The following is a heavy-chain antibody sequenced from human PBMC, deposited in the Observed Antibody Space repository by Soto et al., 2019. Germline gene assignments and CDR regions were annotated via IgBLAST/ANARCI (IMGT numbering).Heavy chain of an antibody. Sequence: PSETLSLTCTVSGGSTSSSNWWSWVRQPPGKELEWIGEIYHSGTTYYNPSLKSRVTISVDTSKNQISLKLTSVSAADTAVYYCATEYYDSRGYYYIDSWGQGTLVTVSS. CDR3: ATEYYDSRGYYYIDS. J-gene: IGHJ4*02. CDR1: GGSTSSSNW. D-gene: IGHD3-22*01. V-gene: IGHV4-4*02. CDR2: IYHSGTT.